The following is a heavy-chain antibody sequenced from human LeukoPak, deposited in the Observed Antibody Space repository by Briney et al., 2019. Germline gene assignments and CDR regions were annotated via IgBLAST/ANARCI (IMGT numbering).Heavy chain of an antibody. CDR3: ARDFLVGATAFDI. J-gene: IGHJ3*02. V-gene: IGHV3-64*01. D-gene: IGHD1-26*01. CDR1: GFTFSSYA. Sequence: GGSLRLSCAASGFTFSSYAIHWVRQAPGKGLEYVSAISSNGGRTYYANSVKGRFTISRDNSKNTLYLQMGRLRAEDMAVYYCARDFLVGATAFDIWGQGTMVTVSS. CDR2: ISSNGGRT.